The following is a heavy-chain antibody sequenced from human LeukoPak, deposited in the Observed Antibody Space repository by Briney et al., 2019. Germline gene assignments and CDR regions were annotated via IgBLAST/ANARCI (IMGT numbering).Heavy chain of an antibody. Sequence: SETLSLTCTVSGGSISSYYWNWLRQPAGKGLEWIGRIYTSGSTNYNPSLKSRVTISVDTSKNQFSLKLSSVTAADTAVYYCARVSGAYCGGDCYSDALDIWGQGTMVTVSS. J-gene: IGHJ3*02. D-gene: IGHD2-21*01. CDR3: ARVSGAYCGGDCYSDALDI. CDR2: IYTSGST. CDR1: GGSISSYY. V-gene: IGHV4-4*07.